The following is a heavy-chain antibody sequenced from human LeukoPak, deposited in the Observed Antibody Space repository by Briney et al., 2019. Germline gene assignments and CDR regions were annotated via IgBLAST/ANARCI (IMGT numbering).Heavy chain of an antibody. Sequence: PGRSLRLSCAASGFAFSNYNMNWVRQAPGKGLEWVSYISSSRHSIYYVDSVKGRFTVSRDNAQDSLYLQLNNLKAGDTAVYYCARELTRDALDLWGQGTMVTVSS. J-gene: IGHJ3*01. CDR1: GFAFSNYN. CDR3: ARELTRDALDL. CDR2: ISSSRHSI. V-gene: IGHV3-48*01.